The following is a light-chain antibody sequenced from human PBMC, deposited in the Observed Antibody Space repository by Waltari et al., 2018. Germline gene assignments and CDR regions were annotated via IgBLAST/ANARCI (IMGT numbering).Light chain of an antibody. CDR2: KVS. CDR3: RQGTHWPWT. CDR1: QSLVHNNGNTY. V-gene: IGKV2-30*02. Sequence: DVVMTQSPLSLSITPGQPASISCRSSQSLVHNNGNTYLSWWQQKPGQPPRHLIYKVSNRDSGVPDRFSASGAGTDFTLKISRVEAEDVGVYYCRQGTHWPWTFGQGTKVEIK. J-gene: IGKJ1*01.